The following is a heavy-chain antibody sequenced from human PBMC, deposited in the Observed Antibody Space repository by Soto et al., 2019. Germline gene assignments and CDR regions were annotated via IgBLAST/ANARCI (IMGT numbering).Heavy chain of an antibody. Sequence: QVQLVQSGAEVKKPGASVKVSCKTSGYTFTNYGITWVRQAPGQGLEWMGWINTYNGKTSYAQKLQGRGTMPTDTSLTTAYMALRSLRSDDPAVYYCARAMTPNYSDFWGEGTLVTVSS. CDR3: ARAMTPNYSDF. CDR1: GYTFTNYG. V-gene: IGHV1-18*01. J-gene: IGHJ4*02. CDR2: INTYNGKT. D-gene: IGHD3-10*01.